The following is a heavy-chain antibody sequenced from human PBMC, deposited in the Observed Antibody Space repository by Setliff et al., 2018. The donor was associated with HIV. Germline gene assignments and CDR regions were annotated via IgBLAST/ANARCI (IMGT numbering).Heavy chain of an antibody. CDR1: GGSISSYY. CDR3: VRGGSFNDGFDI. V-gene: IGHV4-59*01. D-gene: IGHD1-26*01. Sequence: SETLSLTCNVSGGSISSYYWSWIRQPPGKGLEWIGYIYYNGRSIYNPSLESRVTMSLDTSKNHFSLRLSSMTAADTAVHYCVRGGSFNDGFDIWGQGTMVTVSS. J-gene: IGHJ3*02. CDR2: IYYNGRS.